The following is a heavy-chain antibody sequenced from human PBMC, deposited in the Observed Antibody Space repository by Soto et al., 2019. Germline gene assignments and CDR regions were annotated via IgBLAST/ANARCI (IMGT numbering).Heavy chain of an antibody. CDR1: GYTFTSYG. V-gene: IGHV1-18*01. D-gene: IGHD3-3*01. CDR2: ISAYNGNT. J-gene: IGHJ4*02. Sequence: ASVKVSCKASGYTFTSYGISWVRQAPGQGLEWMGWISAYNGNTNYAQKLQGRVTMTTDTSTSTAYMELRSLRSDDTAVYYCGRVITIFGVVIPYFDYWGQGTLVTVSS. CDR3: GRVITIFGVVIPYFDY.